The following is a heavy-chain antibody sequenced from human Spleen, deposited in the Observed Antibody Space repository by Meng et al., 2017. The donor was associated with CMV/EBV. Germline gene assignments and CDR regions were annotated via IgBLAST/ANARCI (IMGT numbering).Heavy chain of an antibody. D-gene: IGHD1-26*01. Sequence: ETLSLTCAASGFTFNNYWMHWVRQAPGKGLVWVARINGDGSSLSYAESVKGRFTISRDNAKNSLYLQMNSLRVEDTAVYYCVREPPYSNQNYYYYGLDVWGQGSTVTVSS. J-gene: IGHJ6*02. V-gene: IGHV3-74*01. CDR2: INGDGSSL. CDR3: VREPPYSNQNYYYYGLDV. CDR1: GFTFNNYW.